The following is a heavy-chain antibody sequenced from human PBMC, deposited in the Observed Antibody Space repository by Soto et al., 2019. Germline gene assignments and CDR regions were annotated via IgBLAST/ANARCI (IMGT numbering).Heavy chain of an antibody. CDR3: ARDLPQYYDFWSGYYRTKSRYNWFDP. D-gene: IGHD3-3*01. V-gene: IGHV1-69*01. CDR1: GGTFSSYA. CDR2: IIPIFGTA. Sequence: QVQLVQSGAEVKKPGSSVKVSCKASGGTFSSYAISWVRQAPGQGLEWMGGIIPIFGTANYAQKFQGRVTITADESTSTAYMELSSLRSEDTAVYYCARDLPQYYDFWSGYYRTKSRYNWFDPWGQGTLVTVSS. J-gene: IGHJ5*02.